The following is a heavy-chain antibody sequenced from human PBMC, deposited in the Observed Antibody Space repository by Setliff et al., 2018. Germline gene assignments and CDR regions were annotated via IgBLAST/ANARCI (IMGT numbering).Heavy chain of an antibody. CDR2: IYHSGST. D-gene: IGHD6-13*01. Sequence: SETLSLTCAVYGDSFSDYYWSWIRQPPGKGLEWIGSIYHSGSTYYSPSLKSRVTISVDTSKNQFSLNLTSVTAADTALYYCARQPGDEQQLVGDWGQGTLVTVSS. CDR1: GDSFSDYY. J-gene: IGHJ4*02. CDR3: ARQPGDEQQLVGD. V-gene: IGHV4-38-2*01.